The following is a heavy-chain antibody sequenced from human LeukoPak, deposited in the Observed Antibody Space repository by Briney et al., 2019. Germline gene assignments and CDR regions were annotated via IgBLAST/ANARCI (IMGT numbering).Heavy chain of an antibody. CDR3: AGDYGDHDDAFDI. Sequence: PSETLSLTCTVSGGSISSYYWSWIRQPPGKGLEWIGYIYYSGSTNYNPSLKSRVTMSVDTSKNQFSLNLNSMTAADTAVYYCAGDYGDHDDAFDIWGQGTMVTVSS. CDR2: IYYSGST. D-gene: IGHD4-17*01. V-gene: IGHV4-59*12. CDR1: GGSISSYY. J-gene: IGHJ3*02.